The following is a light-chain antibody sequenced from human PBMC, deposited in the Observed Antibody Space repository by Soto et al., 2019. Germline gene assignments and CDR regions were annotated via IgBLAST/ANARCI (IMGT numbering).Light chain of an antibody. J-gene: IGKJ1*01. CDR1: QYVSSF. CDR3: QQRYNWPPT. Sequence: EIVLTQSPATLSLSPGERATLSCRASQYVSSFLAWYQQKAGQAPRLLIYDASHRATGIPARFSGSGSGTDFTLTINSLEPDDFALYYCQQRYNWPPTFGQGTKVEIK. V-gene: IGKV3-11*01. CDR2: DAS.